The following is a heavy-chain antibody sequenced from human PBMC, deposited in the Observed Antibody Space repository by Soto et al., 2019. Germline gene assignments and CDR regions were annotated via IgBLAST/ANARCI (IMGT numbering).Heavy chain of an antibody. CDR2: LNWNSGVV. CDR1: GFNFDDYA. D-gene: IGHD2-8*01. J-gene: IGHJ4*02. CDR3: AKEFEKASMGYYFDF. Sequence: GGSLRLSCAASGFNFDDYAMHWVRQAPGKGLEWVAGLNWNSGVVGYADSVKGRFTISRDNAKKSLYLQMNSLRVEDTALYYCAKEFEKASMGYYFDFWGQGALVTVSS. V-gene: IGHV3-9*01.